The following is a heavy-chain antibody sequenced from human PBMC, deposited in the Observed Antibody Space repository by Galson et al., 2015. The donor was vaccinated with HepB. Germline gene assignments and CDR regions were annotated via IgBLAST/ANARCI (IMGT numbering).Heavy chain of an antibody. V-gene: IGHV1-46*01. CDR1: GYTFTSYY. Sequence: SVKVSCKASGYTFTSYYMHWVRQAPGQGLEWMGIINPSGGSTSYAQKFQGRVTMTRDTSTSTVYMELSSLRSEDTAVYYCARVFVFRGPCGYDAFDIWGQWTMVTVSS. J-gene: IGHJ3*02. D-gene: IGHD2-21*01. CDR2: INPSGGST. CDR3: ARVFVFRGPCGYDAFDI.